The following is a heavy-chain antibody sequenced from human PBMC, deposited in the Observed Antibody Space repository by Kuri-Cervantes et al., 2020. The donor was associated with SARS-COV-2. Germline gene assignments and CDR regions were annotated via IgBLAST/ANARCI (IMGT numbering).Heavy chain of an antibody. J-gene: IGHJ6*02. CDR2: INHSGST. V-gene: IGHV4-34*01. CDR3: ARGRHDYGPYYYGMDV. Sequence: SQTLSLTCAVYGGSFSGYYWSWIRQPPGKGLEWIGEINHSGSTNYNPSPKSRVTISVDTSKNQFSLKLSSVTAADTAVYYCARGRHDYGPYYYGMDVWGQGTTVTVSS. D-gene: IGHD4-17*01. CDR1: GGSFSGYY.